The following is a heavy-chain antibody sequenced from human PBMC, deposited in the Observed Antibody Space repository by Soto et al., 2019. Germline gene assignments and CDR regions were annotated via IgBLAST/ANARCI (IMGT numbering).Heavy chain of an antibody. D-gene: IGHD5-18*01. V-gene: IGHV4-34*01. CDR1: GGSFSGYN. J-gene: IGHJ5*02. Sequence: QVQLQQWGAGLLKPSETLSLTCAVYGGSFSGYNWSWIRQPPGKGLEWIGEINHSGSTNYNPSLKSRVTISVDTSKNQFSLKLSSVTAADTAVYYCARGRRGYSYGVWFDPSGQGTLVTVSS. CDR2: INHSGST. CDR3: ARGRRGYSYGVWFDP.